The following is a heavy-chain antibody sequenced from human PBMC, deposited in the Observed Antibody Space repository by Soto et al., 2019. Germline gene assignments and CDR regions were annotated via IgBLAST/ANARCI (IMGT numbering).Heavy chain of an antibody. CDR1: GFTLSRYG. CDR3: AKSLVRWAVAGYYYYYGMDV. J-gene: IGHJ6*02. CDR2: ISYDGSNK. D-gene: IGHD6-19*01. V-gene: IGHV3-30*18. Sequence: GGSLSLPCAASGFTLSRYGMHLVRQAPGKGLGGVAAISYDGSNKYYADSVKGRFTISRDSSENTLYLPMNSLRAEDTAVYYCAKSLVRWAVAGYYYYYGMDVWGQGTTVTVSS.